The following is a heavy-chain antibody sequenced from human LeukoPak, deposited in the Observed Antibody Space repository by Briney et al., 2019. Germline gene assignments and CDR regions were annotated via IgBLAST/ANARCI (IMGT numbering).Heavy chain of an antibody. V-gene: IGHV1-69*01. CDR3: ARRWGSSWQNFDY. Sequence: GASVKVSCKASGGTFSSYAISWVRQAPGQGLEWMGGTIPIFGTANYAQKFQGRVTITADESTSTAYMERSSLRTEDTAVYYCARRWGSSWQNFDYWGQGTLVTVSS. CDR2: TIPIFGTA. CDR1: GGTFSSYA. D-gene: IGHD6-13*01. J-gene: IGHJ4*02.